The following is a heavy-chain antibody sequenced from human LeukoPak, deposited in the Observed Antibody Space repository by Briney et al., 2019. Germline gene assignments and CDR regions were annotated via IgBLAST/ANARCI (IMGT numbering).Heavy chain of an antibody. CDR3: VRYSGDADY. Sequence: GGSLRLSCTASGFTFDNYAMSWFRQAPGKGLEWVGFIRSKIYGGTTEYAASVKGRFTISRDDSKSIAQLQMTSLKSEDTTVYYCVRYSGDADYWGQGTLVTVSS. CDR2: IRSKIYGGTT. V-gene: IGHV3-49*03. CDR1: GFTFDNYA. J-gene: IGHJ4*02. D-gene: IGHD5-12*01.